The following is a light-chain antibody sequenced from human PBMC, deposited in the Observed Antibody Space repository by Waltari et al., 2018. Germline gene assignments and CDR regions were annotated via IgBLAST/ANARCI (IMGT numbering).Light chain of an antibody. J-gene: IGKJ2*01. V-gene: IGKV3-20*01. CDR2: VAS. CDR3: QQYVSSVYT. Sequence: EIVLTQSPGTLSLSPGARATLSCRASQTVSNNFLAWYQQRPGKAPRLLMYVASKRATGITDRFSGSGAGTDFTLTSSRMEAEDFAVYYGQQYVSSVYTCGQGTKLEIK. CDR1: QTVSNNF.